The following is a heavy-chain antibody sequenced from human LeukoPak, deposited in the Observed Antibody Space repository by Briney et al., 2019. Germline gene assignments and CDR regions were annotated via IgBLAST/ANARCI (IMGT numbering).Heavy chain of an antibody. CDR1: GYTFTGYY. D-gene: IGHD6-19*01. CDR2: INPNSGGT. Sequence: ASVKVSCKASGYTFTGYYMHWVRQAPGQGLEWMGWINPNSGGTNYAQKFQGRVTMTRDTSISTAYMELSRLRSDDTAVYYCAREQWLVQGIFDYWGQGTLVTVSS. J-gene: IGHJ4*02. V-gene: IGHV1-2*02. CDR3: AREQWLVQGIFDY.